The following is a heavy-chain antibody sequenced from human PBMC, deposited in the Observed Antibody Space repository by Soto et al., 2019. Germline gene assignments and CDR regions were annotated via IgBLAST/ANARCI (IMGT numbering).Heavy chain of an antibody. D-gene: IGHD3-10*01. V-gene: IGHV1-69*02. J-gene: IGHJ4*02. CDR3: ATSYGSGSTHFAS. CDR2: VNPIVGMS. Sequence: QVQLVQSGAEVKKPGSSVKVSCTASGGTFNSYTLNWVRQAPGQRLEWVGRVNPIVGMSTSSSKFQGRVTMTADKSPSKAYLDLTGLKYEDPAVYYCATSYGSGSTHFASWGQGTLVTVSS. CDR1: GGTFNSYT.